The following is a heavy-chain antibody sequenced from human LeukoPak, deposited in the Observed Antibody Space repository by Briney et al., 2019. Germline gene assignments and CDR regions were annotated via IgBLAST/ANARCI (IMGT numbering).Heavy chain of an antibody. D-gene: IGHD6-19*01. Sequence: SETLSLTCTVSGGSLRSSGHWWVWIRQPPGKGLEWIVSIHYSGKVYYNPSLKSRVTTSVDTSTDQFSLRLSSATAADTAIYYCARQSGDQSSAWYFDAWGQGTLVTVSS. CDR1: GGSLRSSGHW. V-gene: IGHV4-39*01. CDR2: IHYSGKV. CDR3: ARQSGDQSSAWYFDA. J-gene: IGHJ4*02.